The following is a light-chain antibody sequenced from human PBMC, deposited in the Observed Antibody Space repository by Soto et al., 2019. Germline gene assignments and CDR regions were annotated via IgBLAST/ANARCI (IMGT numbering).Light chain of an antibody. V-gene: IGKV3-20*01. CDR2: GAS. Sequence: EVVLTQSPGTPSLSPGERATLSCRASQIVSASHLAWYQQKPGQAPRLLLYGASTRATDIPDRFSGSGSGTDFTLTISRVEPEDFAVFYCQHYGSSPLTFGGGTKVDIK. CDR3: QHYGSSPLT. J-gene: IGKJ4*01. CDR1: QIVSASH.